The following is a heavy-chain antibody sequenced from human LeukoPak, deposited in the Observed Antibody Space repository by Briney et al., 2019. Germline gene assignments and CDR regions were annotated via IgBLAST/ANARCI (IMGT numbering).Heavy chain of an antibody. CDR2: ISYDGGNK. CDR1: GFTFSNYG. D-gene: IGHD3-3*01. V-gene: IGHV3-30*03. CDR3: ARGVTIFGVVNPQFDP. Sequence: GGSLRLSCAASGFTFSNYGMHWVRQAPGKGLEWVAFISYDGGNKYYTDSVKGRFTISRDNSKNTLYLQMNSLRAEDTAVYYCARGVTIFGVVNPQFDPWGQGTLVTVSS. J-gene: IGHJ5*02.